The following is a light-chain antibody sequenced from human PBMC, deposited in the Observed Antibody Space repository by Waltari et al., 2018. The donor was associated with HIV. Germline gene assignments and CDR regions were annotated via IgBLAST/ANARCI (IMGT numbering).Light chain of an antibody. CDR3: ESADSTGNYWA. Sequence: SYELTQPPSVSVSPGQTATITCSGAALPKQFAYWYQQKPGQAPLLLIYKESGRPSGIPDRFSCSNSGTTFTLIISGVQAEDEADYYCESADSTGNYWAFGGVTKLTVL. CDR1: ALPKQF. V-gene: IGLV3-25*03. CDR2: KES. J-gene: IGLJ2*01.